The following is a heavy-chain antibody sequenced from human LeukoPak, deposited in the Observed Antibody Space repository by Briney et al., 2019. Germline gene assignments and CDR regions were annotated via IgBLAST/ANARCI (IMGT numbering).Heavy chain of an antibody. Sequence: PGGSLSLSCAASGFTVSDNYTSWVRQAPGQGLEGVSSISSSRSYIYYADSVKGRFTISRDNAKNSLYLQMNSLRAEDTAVYYCARDRPLYLGSGSYREIPGQFDYWGQGTLVTVSS. CDR3: ARDRPLYLGSGSYREIPGQFDY. CDR1: GFTVSDNY. D-gene: IGHD1-26*01. V-gene: IGHV3-21*01. J-gene: IGHJ4*02. CDR2: ISSSRSYI.